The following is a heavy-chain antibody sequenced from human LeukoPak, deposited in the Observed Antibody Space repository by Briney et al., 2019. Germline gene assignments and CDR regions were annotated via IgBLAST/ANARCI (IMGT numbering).Heavy chain of an antibody. D-gene: IGHD5-18*01. Sequence: GGSLRLSCAASGFTFSSYWMSWVRQAPGKGLEWVSYISSSSSYTNYADSVKGRFTISRDNAKNSLYLQMNSLRAEDTAVYYCARVRSYGSYYFDYWGQGTLVTVSS. J-gene: IGHJ4*02. V-gene: IGHV3-21*05. CDR1: GFTFSSYW. CDR2: ISSSSSYT. CDR3: ARVRSYGSYYFDY.